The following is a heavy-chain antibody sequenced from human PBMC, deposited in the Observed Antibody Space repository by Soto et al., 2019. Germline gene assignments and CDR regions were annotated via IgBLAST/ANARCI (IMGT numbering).Heavy chain of an antibody. CDR1: GYSISSGYY. J-gene: IGHJ6*02. Sequence: SETLSLTCAVSGYSISSGYYWGWIRQPPGKGLEWIGSIYHSGSTYYNPSLKSRVTISVDTSKNQFSLKLSSVTAADTAVYYCASVGGAYGSGSSYYYYGMDVWGQGTTVTV. D-gene: IGHD3-10*01. V-gene: IGHV4-38-2*01. CDR3: ASVGGAYGSGSSYYYYGMDV. CDR2: IYHSGST.